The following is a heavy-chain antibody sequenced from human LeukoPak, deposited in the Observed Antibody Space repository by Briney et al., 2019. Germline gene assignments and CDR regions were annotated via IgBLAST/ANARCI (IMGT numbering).Heavy chain of an antibody. D-gene: IGHD3-3*01. CDR1: GFTFSSYA. Sequence: PGGSLRLSCAASGFTFSSYAMSWVRQAPGKGLEWVSAISGSGGSTYYADSVKGRFTISRDNSKNTLYLQMNSLRAEDTAVYYCAKDSQYDFWSGYYSYMDVWGKGTTVAVPS. J-gene: IGHJ6*03. V-gene: IGHV3-23*01. CDR3: AKDSQYDFWSGYYSYMDV. CDR2: ISGSGGST.